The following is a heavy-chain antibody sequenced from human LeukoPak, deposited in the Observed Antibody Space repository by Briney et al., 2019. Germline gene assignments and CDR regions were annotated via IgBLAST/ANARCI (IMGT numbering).Heavy chain of an antibody. J-gene: IGHJ2*01. CDR3: AREAVTGRGYFDL. V-gene: IGHV3-74*01. Sequence: AGGSLRLSCAASGFTFSSYWMHWVRQAPGKGLVWVSRINSDGSRTSYADSVKGRFTISRDNAKNSLYLQMNSLRAEDTAVYYCAREAVTGRGYFDLWGRGTLVTVSS. D-gene: IGHD6-19*01. CDR1: GFTFSSYW. CDR2: INSDGSRT.